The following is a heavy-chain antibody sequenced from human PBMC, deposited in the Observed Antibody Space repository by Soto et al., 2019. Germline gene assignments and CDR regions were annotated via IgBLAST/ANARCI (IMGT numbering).Heavy chain of an antibody. CDR2: ISGSGGST. D-gene: IGHD2-2*01. V-gene: IGHV3-23*01. Sequence: PGGSLRLSCAASGFTFSSYAMSRVRQAPGKGLEWVSAISGSGGSTYYADSVKGRFTISRDNSKNTLYLQMNSLRAEDTAVYYCAKDLTVVVYYYYYYMDVWGKGTTVTVSS. CDR1: GFTFSSYA. CDR3: AKDLTVVVYYYYYYMDV. J-gene: IGHJ6*03.